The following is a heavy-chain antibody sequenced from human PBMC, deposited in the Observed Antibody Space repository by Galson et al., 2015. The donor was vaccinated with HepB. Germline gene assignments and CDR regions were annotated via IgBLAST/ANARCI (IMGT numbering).Heavy chain of an antibody. CDR2: ISGSGGST. CDR1: GFTFSSYA. CDR3: AKDRQDYYDSSGYYPRGWFDP. D-gene: IGHD3-22*01. J-gene: IGHJ5*02. Sequence: SLRLSCAASGFTFSSYAMSWVRQAPGKGLEWVSAISGSGGSTYYADSVKGRFTISRDNSKNTLYLQMNSLRAEDTAVYYCAKDRQDYYDSSGYYPRGWFDPWGQGTLVTVSS. V-gene: IGHV3-23*01.